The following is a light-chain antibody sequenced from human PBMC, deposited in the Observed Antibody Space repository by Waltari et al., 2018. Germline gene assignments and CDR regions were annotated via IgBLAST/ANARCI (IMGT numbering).Light chain of an antibody. CDR1: SSDVGAYYD. J-gene: IGLJ2*01. CDR3: ASRAGSRVV. Sequence: QSALTQPPSVSGSPGQSVTMSCPGTSSDVGAYYDVYWFQLHAGKAPKLHIYDVTTRPSGAPDRVAGSRSGNTASLTVSGLHAEDEADYYCASRAGSRVVFGGGTKLTVL. V-gene: IGLV2-8*01. CDR2: DVT.